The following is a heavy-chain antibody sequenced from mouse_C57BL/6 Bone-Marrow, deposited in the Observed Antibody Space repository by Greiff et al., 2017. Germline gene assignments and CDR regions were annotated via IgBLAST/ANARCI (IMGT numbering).Heavy chain of an antibody. CDR3: ARYPSYYAMDY. CDR1: GYTFTSYW. Sequence: VKRVESGAELVKPGASVKLSCKASGYTFTSYWMHWVKQRPGQGLEWIGMIHPNSGSTNYNEKFKSKATLTVDKSSSTAYMQLSSLTSEDSAVYYCARYPSYYAMDYWGQGTSVTVSS. V-gene: IGHV1-64*01. CDR2: IHPNSGST. J-gene: IGHJ4*01.